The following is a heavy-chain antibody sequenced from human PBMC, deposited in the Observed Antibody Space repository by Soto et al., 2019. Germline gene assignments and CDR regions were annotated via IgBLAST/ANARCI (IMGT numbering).Heavy chain of an antibody. CDR2: IYTGGNT. CDR3: EREGDDRHFFFDS. V-gene: IGHV4-4*07. J-gene: IGHJ4*02. CDR1: GRSMISYY. Sequence: XATLSLTCNVSGRSMISYYWSWIRQPAGKGLEWIGRIYTGGNTNYNPSLKSRVTMSVDTSKSQFSLSLTSVTAADTAVYYCEREGDDRHFFFDSWGQGTLVTVSS. D-gene: IGHD3-3*02.